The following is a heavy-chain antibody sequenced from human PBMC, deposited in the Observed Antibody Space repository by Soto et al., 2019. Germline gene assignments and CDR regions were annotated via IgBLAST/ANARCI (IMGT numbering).Heavy chain of an antibody. D-gene: IGHD4-17*01. CDR1: GFTFSTYS. CDR2: ISGSRSSI. V-gene: IGHV3-48*01. CDR3: ARYDYGSNGGAFDI. J-gene: IGHJ3*02. Sequence: EVQLVESGGGLVQPGGSLRLSCTASGFTFSTYSMNWVRQAPGKGLEWVSYISGSRSSIYYADSVKGRFTISRDNAKNSVYLQMNSLRADDAAVYYCARYDYGSNGGAFDIWGQGTLVTVSS.